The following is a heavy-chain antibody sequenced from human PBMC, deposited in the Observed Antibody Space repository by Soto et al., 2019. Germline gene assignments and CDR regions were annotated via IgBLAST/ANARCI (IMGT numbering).Heavy chain of an antibody. CDR1: GYTFTSYA. Sequence: ASVKVSCKASGYTFTSYAMHWVRQAPGQRLEWMGWINAGNGNTKYSQKFQGRVTITRDTSASTAYMELSSLRSEDTAVFYCARGSGYCYRDDYWGKGSLVTVSS. CDR3: ARGSGYCYRDDY. CDR2: INAGNGNT. V-gene: IGHV1-3*01. J-gene: IGHJ4*02. D-gene: IGHD3-22*01.